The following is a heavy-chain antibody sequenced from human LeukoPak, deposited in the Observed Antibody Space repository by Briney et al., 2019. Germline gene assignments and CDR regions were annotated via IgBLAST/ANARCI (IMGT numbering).Heavy chain of an antibody. Sequence: GGSLRLSCAASGFTFNNYWMTWVRQAPGMGLEWVANIKQDGSEKYYVDSVKGRFTISRDIAKNSLYLQMNSLRAEDTAVYYCARDRPQQWLVRGQRGYYYYMDVWGKGTTVTISS. J-gene: IGHJ6*03. CDR3: ARDRPQQWLVRGQRGYYYYMDV. V-gene: IGHV3-7*01. CDR2: IKQDGSEK. CDR1: GFTFNNYW. D-gene: IGHD6-19*01.